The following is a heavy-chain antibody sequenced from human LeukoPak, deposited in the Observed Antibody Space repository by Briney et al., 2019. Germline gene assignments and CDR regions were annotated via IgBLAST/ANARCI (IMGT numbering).Heavy chain of an antibody. CDR1: GGSISSGSYY. CDR3: ARDRPFGV. J-gene: IGHJ4*02. CDR2: IYTSGST. Sequence: PSETLSLTCTVSGGSISSGSYYWSWIRQPAGKGLEWIGRIYTSGSTNYNPSPKSRVTISVDTSKNQFSLKLSSVTAADTAMYYCARDRPFGVWGQGTQVTVSS. D-gene: IGHD3-10*01. V-gene: IGHV4-61*02.